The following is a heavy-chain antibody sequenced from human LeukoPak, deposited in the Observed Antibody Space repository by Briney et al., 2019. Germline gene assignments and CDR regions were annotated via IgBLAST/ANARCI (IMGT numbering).Heavy chain of an antibody. CDR2: IGSNIKSI. CDR1: GFIFSNYG. Sequence: GGSLRLSCTASGFIFSNYGVNWVRQAPGKGLEWVSYIGSNIKSIDYADSVKGRFTISRDNAKNSLFLQMNGLRAEDTAIYYCARGGAARPDYGGQGTLVTVSS. D-gene: IGHD6-6*01. V-gene: IGHV3-48*01. CDR3: ARGGAARPDY. J-gene: IGHJ4*02.